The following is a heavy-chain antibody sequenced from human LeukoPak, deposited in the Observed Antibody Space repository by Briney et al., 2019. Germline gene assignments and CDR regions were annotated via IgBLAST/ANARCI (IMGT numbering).Heavy chain of an antibody. D-gene: IGHD6-19*01. V-gene: IGHV1-2*02. CDR2: INPNSGGI. CDR1: GYTFTGYY. CDR3: ARDSGSGWYPNWFDP. Sequence: ASVKVSCKASGYTFTGYYMHWVRQAPGQGLEWMGWINPNSGGINYAQKLQGRVTMTTDTSTSTAYMELRSLRSDDTAVYYCARDSGSGWYPNWFDPWGQGTLVTVSS. J-gene: IGHJ5*02.